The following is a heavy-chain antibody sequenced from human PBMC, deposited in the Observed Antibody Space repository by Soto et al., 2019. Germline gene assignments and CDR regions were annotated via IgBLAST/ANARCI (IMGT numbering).Heavy chain of an antibody. CDR3: ARGLRFLEWARYYYYGMDV. CDR1: GGSFSGYY. D-gene: IGHD3-3*01. Sequence: QVQLQQWGAGLLKPSETLSLTCAVYGGSFSGYYWSWIRQPPGKGLEWIGEINHSGSTNYNPSLKSRVTISVDTSKHQFSLKLSSVTAADTAVYYCARGLRFLEWARYYYYGMDVWGQGTTVTVSS. J-gene: IGHJ6*02. V-gene: IGHV4-34*01. CDR2: INHSGST.